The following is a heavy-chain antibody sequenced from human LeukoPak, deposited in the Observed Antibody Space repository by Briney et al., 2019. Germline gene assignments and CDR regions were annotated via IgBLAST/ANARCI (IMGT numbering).Heavy chain of an antibody. D-gene: IGHD3-10*02. CDR1: GFTFSTYA. CDR3: AKDLHYYVAMDV. Sequence: GGSLRLSCVVSGFTFSTYAMSWVRQAPGKGLEWVSSFSGSGGSTYYADSVKGRFTISRDNSKNTLYLQMNSLRAEDTALYYCAKDLHYYVAMDVWGQGTTVTVSS. V-gene: IGHV3-23*01. CDR2: FSGSGGST. J-gene: IGHJ6*02.